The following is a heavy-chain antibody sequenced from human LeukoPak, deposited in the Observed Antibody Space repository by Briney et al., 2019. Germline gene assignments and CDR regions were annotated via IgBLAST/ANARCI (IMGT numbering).Heavy chain of an antibody. J-gene: IGHJ4*02. CDR2: IYPSDSDT. Sequence: GESLKISCKGSGCSFTSYWIGWVRQMPGKGLEWMGIIYPSDSDTRYSPSFQGQVTISADKSISTAYLQWSSLKASDTAMYYCARRSRGYDSSGYYLDYWGQGTLVTVSS. CDR1: GCSFTSYW. V-gene: IGHV5-51*01. CDR3: ARRSRGYDSSGYYLDY. D-gene: IGHD3-22*01.